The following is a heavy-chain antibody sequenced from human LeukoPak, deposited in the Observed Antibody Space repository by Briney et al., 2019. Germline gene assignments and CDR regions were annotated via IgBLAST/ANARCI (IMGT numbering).Heavy chain of an antibody. CDR2: IRYDGSNK. J-gene: IGHJ4*02. CDR1: GFTFSSYG. V-gene: IGHV3-30*02. Sequence: GGSLSLSCAASGFTFSSYGMHWVRQAPGKGLEWVAFIRYDGSNKYYEDSVKGRFTISRDNSKNTLYLQMNSLRAEDTAVYYCARDYGGSSPFDYWGQGTLVTVSS. CDR3: ARDYGGSSPFDY. D-gene: IGHD4-23*01.